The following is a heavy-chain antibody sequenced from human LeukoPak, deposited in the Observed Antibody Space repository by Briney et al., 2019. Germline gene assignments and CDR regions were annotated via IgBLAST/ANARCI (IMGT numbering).Heavy chain of an antibody. CDR2: INHSGST. J-gene: IGHJ6*03. CDR1: GGSFSGYY. CDR3: ARSLQYLPYYYYYMDV. D-gene: IGHD4-11*01. V-gene: IGHV4-34*01. Sequence: SETLSLTCAVYGGSFSGYYWSWIRQPPGKGLEWIGEINHSGSTNYNPSLKSRVTIPVDTSKNQFSLKLSSVTAADTAVYYCARSLQYLPYYYYYMDVWGKGTTVTVSS.